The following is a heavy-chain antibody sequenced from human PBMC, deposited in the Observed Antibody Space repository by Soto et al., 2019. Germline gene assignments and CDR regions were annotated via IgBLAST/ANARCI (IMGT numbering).Heavy chain of an antibody. J-gene: IGHJ3*02. Sequence: SETLSLTXTVSGGSISSYYWSWIRQPPGKGLEWIGYIYYSGSTNYNPSLKSRVTISVDTSKNQFSLKLSSVTAADTAVYYCARDVWAARDAFDIWGQGTMVTVSS. D-gene: IGHD3-16*01. CDR2: IYYSGST. CDR1: GGSISSYY. V-gene: IGHV4-59*01. CDR3: ARDVWAARDAFDI.